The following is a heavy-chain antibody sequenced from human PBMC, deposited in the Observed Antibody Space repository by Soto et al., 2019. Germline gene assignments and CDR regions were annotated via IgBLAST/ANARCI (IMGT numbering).Heavy chain of an antibody. V-gene: IGHV3-21*06. Sequence: PWGSLRLSCAASGFTFSNAWMSCVRQAPGKGLEWVSSISSTTNYIYYGDSMKGRFTISRDNAKNSLYLEMNSLRAEDTAVYYCARESEDLTSNFDYWGQGTLVTVSS. CDR3: ARESEDLTSNFDY. J-gene: IGHJ4*02. CDR1: GFTFSNAW. CDR2: ISSTTNYI.